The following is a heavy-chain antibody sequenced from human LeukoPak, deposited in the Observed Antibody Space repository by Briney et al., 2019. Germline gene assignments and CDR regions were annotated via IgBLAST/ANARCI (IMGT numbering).Heavy chain of an antibody. CDR2: ISSSGSTI. D-gene: IGHD3-10*01. V-gene: IGHV3-11*01. Sequence: PGGSLRLSCAASGFTFSDYYMSWIRQAPGKGLEWVSYISSSGSTIYYADSVKGRFTISRDNAKNSLYLQMNSLRAEDTAVYYCARDRIGVRGVSPHYYYGMDVWGQGTTVTVSS. J-gene: IGHJ6*02. CDR3: ARDRIGVRGVSPHYYYGMDV. CDR1: GFTFSDYY.